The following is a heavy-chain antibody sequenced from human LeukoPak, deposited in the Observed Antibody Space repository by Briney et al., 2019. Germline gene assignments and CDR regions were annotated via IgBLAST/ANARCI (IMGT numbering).Heavy chain of an antibody. J-gene: IGHJ4*02. CDR3: ARQGVYSSGWYPFDY. CDR1: GYSFTNYW. CDR2: IYPGVSDT. D-gene: IGHD6-19*01. V-gene: IGHV5-51*01. Sequence: GESLKISCKGSGYSFTNYWIGLVRQMPGKGLEWMGIIYPGVSDTRYSPSFQGQVTISVDKSISTAYLQWSSLKASDTAMYYCARQGVYSSGWYPFDYWGQGTLVTVSS.